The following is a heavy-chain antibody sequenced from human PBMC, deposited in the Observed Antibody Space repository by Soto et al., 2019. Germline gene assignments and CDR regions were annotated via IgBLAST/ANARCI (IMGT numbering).Heavy chain of an antibody. J-gene: IGHJ6*02. CDR2: IIPIFGTA. Sequence: GASVKVSCKASGGTFSSYAISRVRQAPGQGLEWMGGIIPIFGTANYAQKFQGRVTITPDESTSTAYMELSSLRSEDTAVYYCARIAYCGGDCLANGMDVWGQGTTVTVSS. CDR3: ARIAYCGGDCLANGMDV. D-gene: IGHD2-21*02. V-gene: IGHV1-69*13. CDR1: GGTFSSYA.